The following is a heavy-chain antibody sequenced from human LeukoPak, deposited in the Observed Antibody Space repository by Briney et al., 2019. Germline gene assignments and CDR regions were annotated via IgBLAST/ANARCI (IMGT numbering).Heavy chain of an antibody. Sequence: SQTLSLTCAISGDGVSSSNAAWNWMRQSPSRGLEWLGRTYHRSKWYYDYAVSVRNRITINPDTSKNQFSLQMNSVTPEDTAVYYCAREDYGGNSGTYFDYWGQGTLVTVSS. D-gene: IGHD4-23*01. CDR2: TYHRSKWYY. CDR3: AREDYGGNSGTYFDY. CDR1: GDGVSSSNAA. J-gene: IGHJ4*02. V-gene: IGHV6-1*01.